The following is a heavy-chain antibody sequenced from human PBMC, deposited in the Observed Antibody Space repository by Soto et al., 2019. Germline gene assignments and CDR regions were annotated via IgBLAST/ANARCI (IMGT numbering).Heavy chain of an antibody. CDR2: IYNSGNT. D-gene: IGHD3-22*01. CDR3: ARGYYDSSGWPYWFDP. V-gene: IGHV4-30-2*01. CDR1: GDSISSSGYS. Sequence: QLQLQESGSGLVKPSQTLSLTCAVSGDSISSSGYSWSCIRHPPGKGLEWMGYIYNSGNTHYNRSLKSRVTMSVDRSKNQFSLKLTSVTAADTAVYYCARGYYDSSGWPYWFDPWGQGTVVTVSS. J-gene: IGHJ5*02.